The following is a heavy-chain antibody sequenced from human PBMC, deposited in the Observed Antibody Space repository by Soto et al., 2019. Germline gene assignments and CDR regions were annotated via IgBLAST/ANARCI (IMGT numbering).Heavy chain of an antibody. CDR3: ARDHPAYFLADY. D-gene: IGHD1-26*01. CDR1: GFTFSSYG. J-gene: IGHJ4*02. Sequence: QVQLVESGGGVVQPGRSLRLSCAASGFTFSSYGMHWVRQAPGKGLEWVAVIWYDGSNKYYADSVKGRFTISRDNSKNTLYLQMNSLRAEDTAVYYCARDHPAYFLADYWGQGTLVTVSS. V-gene: IGHV3-33*01. CDR2: IWYDGSNK.